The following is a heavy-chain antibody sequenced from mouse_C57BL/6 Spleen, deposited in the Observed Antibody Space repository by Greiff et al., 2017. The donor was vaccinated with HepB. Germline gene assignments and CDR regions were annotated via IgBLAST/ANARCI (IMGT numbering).Heavy chain of an antibody. CDR1: GFNIKDYY. Sequence: EVQLQQSGAELVKPGASVKLSCTASGFNIKDYYMHWVKQRTEQGLEWIGRIDPEDGETKYAPKFQGKANITADTSANPAYLQLSSLTSEDTAVYYCARAPYGNYEAWFAYWGQGTLVTVSA. CDR3: ARAPYGNYEAWFAY. V-gene: IGHV14-2*01. D-gene: IGHD2-1*01. J-gene: IGHJ3*01. CDR2: IDPEDGET.